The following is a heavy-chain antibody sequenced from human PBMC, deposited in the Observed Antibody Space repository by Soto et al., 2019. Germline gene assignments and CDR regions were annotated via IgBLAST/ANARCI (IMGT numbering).Heavy chain of an antibody. V-gene: IGHV3-23*01. D-gene: IGHD3-10*01. CDR1: GFTFNMYA. Sequence: PGGSLRLSCAASGFTFNMYAMSWVRQAPGKGLEWVSGIGGSGTNTYYADFVKGRFTISRDNSKNTLYLQMDSLRAEDTAIYYCARTSFGELRWFDPWGQGTLVTVSS. CDR2: IGGSGTNT. CDR3: ARTSFGELRWFDP. J-gene: IGHJ5*02.